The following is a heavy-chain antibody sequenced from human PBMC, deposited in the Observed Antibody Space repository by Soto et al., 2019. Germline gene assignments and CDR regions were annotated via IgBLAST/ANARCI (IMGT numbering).Heavy chain of an antibody. J-gene: IGHJ4*02. V-gene: IGHV3-21*01. Sequence: EVQLVESGGGLVKPGGSLRLSCAASGFTFSSYSMNWVRQAPGKGLEWVSSISSSSSYIYYADSVKGRFTISRDNAKNSLYLQMNSLRAEDTAVYYCARGGGYGDSNGIFDYWGQGTLVTVSS. D-gene: IGHD4-17*01. CDR1: GFTFSSYS. CDR2: ISSSSSYI. CDR3: ARGGGYGDSNGIFDY.